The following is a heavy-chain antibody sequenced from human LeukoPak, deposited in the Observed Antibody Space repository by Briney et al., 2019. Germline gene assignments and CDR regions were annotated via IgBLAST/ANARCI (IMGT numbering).Heavy chain of an antibody. V-gene: IGHV3-48*01. CDR3: ARGAYYYED. Sequence: GGPLRLSCAVSGFTLSSYWMSWVRQAPGKGLEWVSYISSSSSTIYYADSVKGRFTISRDNAKNSLYLQMNSLRAEDTAVYYCARGAYYYEDWGQGTLVTVSS. CDR1: GFTLSSYW. J-gene: IGHJ4*02. CDR2: ISSSSSTI. D-gene: IGHD3-22*01.